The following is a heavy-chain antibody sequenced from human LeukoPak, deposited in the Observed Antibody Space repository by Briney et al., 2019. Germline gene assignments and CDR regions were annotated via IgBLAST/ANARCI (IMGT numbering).Heavy chain of an antibody. CDR2: VTTSGYNT. CDR3: APDLRGSAWSLDD. D-gene: IGHD6-13*01. Sequence: GGSLRLSCAASGFTFTNYGMTWVRQAPGKGLEWVSGVTTSGYNTYYADSVKGRFTISRDNTKSTLFLQMNSLRAEDTAIYYCAPDLRGSAWSLDDWGQGTLVTVSS. V-gene: IGHV3-23*01. J-gene: IGHJ4*02. CDR1: GFTFTNYG.